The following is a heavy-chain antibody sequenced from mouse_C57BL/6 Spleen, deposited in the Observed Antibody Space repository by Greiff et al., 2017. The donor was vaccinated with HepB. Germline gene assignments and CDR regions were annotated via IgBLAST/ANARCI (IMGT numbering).Heavy chain of an antibody. D-gene: IGHD1-1*01. V-gene: IGHV6-3*01. CDR2: IRLKSDNYAT. CDR1: GFTFSNYW. CDR3: TYYYGSSHWYFDV. J-gene: IGHJ1*03. Sequence: EVKLMESGGGLVQPGGSMKLSRVASGFTFSNYWMNWVRQSPEKGLEWVAQIRLKSDNYATHYAESVKGRFTISRDDSKSSVYLQMNNLRAEDTGIYYCTYYYGSSHWYFDVWGTGTTVTVSS.